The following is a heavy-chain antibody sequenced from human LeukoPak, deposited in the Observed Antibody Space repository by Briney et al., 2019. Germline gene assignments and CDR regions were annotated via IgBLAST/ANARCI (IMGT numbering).Heavy chain of an antibody. J-gene: IGHJ5*02. V-gene: IGHV4-34*01. CDR1: GGSFSGYY. CDR3: ARGRLGSGSYYRSTFDP. CDR2: INHSGST. Sequence: SETLSLTCAVYGGSFSGYYWSWIRQPPGKGLEWIGEINHSGSTNYNPSLKSRVTISVDTSKNQFSLKLSSVTAADTAVYYCARGRLGSGSYYRSTFDPWGQGTLVTVSS. D-gene: IGHD3-10*01.